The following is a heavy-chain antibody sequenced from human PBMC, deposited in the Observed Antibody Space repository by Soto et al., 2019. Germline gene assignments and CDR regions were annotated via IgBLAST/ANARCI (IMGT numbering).Heavy chain of an antibody. CDR2: IIPILGIA. J-gene: IGHJ4*02. Sequence: QVQLVQSGAEVKKPGSSVKVSCKASGGTFSSYTIRWVRQAPGQGLEWMGRIIPILGIANYAQKFQGRVTITADNSTSTAYMELSSLRSEDTAVYYCARDFRVFRSWYFDYWGQRTLVTVSS. CDR3: ARDFRVFRSWYFDY. CDR1: GGTFSSYT. D-gene: IGHD3-3*01. V-gene: IGHV1-69*08.